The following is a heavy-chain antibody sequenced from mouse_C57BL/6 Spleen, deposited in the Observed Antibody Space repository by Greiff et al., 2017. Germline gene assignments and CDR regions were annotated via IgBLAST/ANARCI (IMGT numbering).Heavy chain of an antibody. Sequence: DVMLVESGGGLVKPGGSLKLSCAASGFTFSSYAMSWVRQTPEKRLEWVATISDGGSYTYYPDNVKGRFTISRDNAKNNLYLQMSHLKSEDTAMYYCARVADYYGSSPFAYWGQGTLVTVSA. CDR3: ARVADYYGSSPFAY. CDR1: GFTFSSYA. CDR2: ISDGGSYT. J-gene: IGHJ3*01. D-gene: IGHD1-1*01. V-gene: IGHV5-4*03.